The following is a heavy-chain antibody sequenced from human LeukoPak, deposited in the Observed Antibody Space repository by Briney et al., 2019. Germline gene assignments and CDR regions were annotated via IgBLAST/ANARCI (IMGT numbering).Heavy chain of an antibody. CDR1: GGSFSGYY. Sequence: PSETLSLTCAVYGGSFSGYYWSWIRQPPGKGLEWIGEINHSGSTNYNPSLKSRVTISVDTSKNQFSLKLSSVTAADTAVYYCARGIITSYYYYGMDVWGQGTTVTVSS. CDR3: ARGIITSYYYYGMDV. CDR2: INHSGST. V-gene: IGHV4-34*01. J-gene: IGHJ6*02.